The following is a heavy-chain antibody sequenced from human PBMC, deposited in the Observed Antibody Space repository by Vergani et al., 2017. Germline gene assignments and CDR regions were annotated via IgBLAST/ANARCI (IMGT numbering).Heavy chain of an antibody. CDR3: AKVSSGWYGYFQH. CDR2: ISWNSGSI. J-gene: IGHJ1*01. V-gene: IGHV3-9*01. D-gene: IGHD6-19*01. Sequence: EVQLVETGGGLIQPGGSLRLSCAASGFTVSSNYMSWVRQAPGKGLEWVSGISWNSGSIGYADSVKGRFTISRDNAKNSLYLQMNSLRAEDTALYYCAKVSSGWYGYFQHWGQGTLVTVSS. CDR1: GFTVSSNY.